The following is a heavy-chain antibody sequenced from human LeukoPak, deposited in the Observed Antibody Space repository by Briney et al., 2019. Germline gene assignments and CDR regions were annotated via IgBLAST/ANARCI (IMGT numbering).Heavy chain of an antibody. Sequence: SGTLSLTCAVSGGSISSSNWWSWVRQPPGKGLEWIGEIYHSGSTNYNPSLKSRVTISVDKSKNQFSLKLSSVTAADTAVYYCARDGPLDYDILTGSPTAFDIWGQGTMVTVSS. J-gene: IGHJ3*02. V-gene: IGHV4-4*02. CDR2: IYHSGST. D-gene: IGHD3-9*01. CDR3: ARDGPLDYDILTGSPTAFDI. CDR1: GGSISSSNW.